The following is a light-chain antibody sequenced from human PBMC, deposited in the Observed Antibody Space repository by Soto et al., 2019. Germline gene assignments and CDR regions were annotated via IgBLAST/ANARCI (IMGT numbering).Light chain of an antibody. CDR2: QAS. J-gene: IGKJ1*01. CDR1: QNTNVW. CDR3: QQHEAYPRT. V-gene: IGKV1-5*03. Sequence: GDRVTITCRASQNTNVWLAWYQQKPGKAPKFLIYQASTLQSGVPSRFSGSGSGTEFTLTISSLQPDDFATYYCQQHEAYPRTFGQGTKVEIK.